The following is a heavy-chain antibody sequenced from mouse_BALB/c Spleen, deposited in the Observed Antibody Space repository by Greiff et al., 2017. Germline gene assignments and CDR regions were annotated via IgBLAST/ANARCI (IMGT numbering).Heavy chain of an antibody. CDR3: ARGQYGNYWYFDV. Sequence: EVKLVESGGGLVKPGGSLKLSCAASGFTFSDYYMYWVRQTPEKRLEWVATISDGGSYTYYPDSVKGRFTISRDNAKNNLYLQMSSLKSEDTAMYYCARGQYGNYWYFDVWGAGTTVTVSS. CDR1: GFTFSDYY. CDR2: ISDGGSYT. V-gene: IGHV5-4*02. D-gene: IGHD2-10*02. J-gene: IGHJ1*01.